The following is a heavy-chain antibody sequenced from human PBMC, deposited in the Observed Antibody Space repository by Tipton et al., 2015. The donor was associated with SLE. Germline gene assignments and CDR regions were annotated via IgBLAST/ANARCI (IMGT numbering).Heavy chain of an antibody. Sequence: VQLVQSGGGLVQPGGSLRLPCAASGFTFSSYAMSWVRQAPGKGLEWVSVIAANVGGSGSAGSTFYADFVKGRFTISRDNSKNTLYLQMNSLRADDTAVYYCARSGSYPFYYYYMDVWGKGTTVTVSS. CDR3: ARSGSYPFYYYYMDV. CDR1: GFTFSSYA. D-gene: IGHD1-26*01. J-gene: IGHJ6*03. CDR2: IAANVGGSGSAGST. V-gene: IGHV3-23*04.